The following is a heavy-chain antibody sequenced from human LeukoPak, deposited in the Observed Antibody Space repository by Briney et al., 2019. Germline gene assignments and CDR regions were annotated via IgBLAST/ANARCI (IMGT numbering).Heavy chain of an antibody. J-gene: IGHJ4*02. CDR3: ARGDSSSWYGLDY. Sequence: SVKVSCKASVGTFSSYAISWVRQARGQGLEWMGGIIPIFGTANYAQKFQGRVTITADESTSTAYMELSSLRSEDTAVYYCARGDSSSWYGLDYWGQGTLVTVSS. D-gene: IGHD6-13*01. CDR1: VGTFSSYA. V-gene: IGHV1-69*13. CDR2: IIPIFGTA.